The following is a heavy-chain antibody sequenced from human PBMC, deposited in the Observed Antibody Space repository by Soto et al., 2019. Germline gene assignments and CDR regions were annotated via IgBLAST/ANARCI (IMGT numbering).Heavy chain of an antibody. J-gene: IGHJ4*02. CDR3: VSLLGYATTVLS. D-gene: IGHD2-15*01. V-gene: IGHV3-7*01. CDR1: GFSFGTSW. CDR2: ISPDGGAE. Sequence: EVLLVESGGGLVQPGGSLRLSCAVSGFSFGTSWMSWVRQAPGRGLAWVASISPDGGAEHYVDSVKGRFTISRDNAKNSVSPQMHSLRADDTAVYYCVSLLGYATTVLSWGQGTLLTVSS.